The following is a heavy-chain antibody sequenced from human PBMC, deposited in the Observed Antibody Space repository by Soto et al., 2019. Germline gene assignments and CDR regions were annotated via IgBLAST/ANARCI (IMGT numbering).Heavy chain of an antibody. CDR2: IYYSGST. CDR3: ASEPRGYSGYDLDY. D-gene: IGHD5-12*01. J-gene: IGHJ4*02. CDR1: GGSISSSSYY. V-gene: IGHV4-39*01. Sequence: QLQLQESGPGLVKPSETLSLTCTVSGGSISSSSYYWGWIRQPPGKGLEWIGSIYYSGSTYYNPSLKSRVTLSVDTSKNQFSLKLSSVTAADTAVYYCASEPRGYSGYDLDYWGQGTLVTVSS.